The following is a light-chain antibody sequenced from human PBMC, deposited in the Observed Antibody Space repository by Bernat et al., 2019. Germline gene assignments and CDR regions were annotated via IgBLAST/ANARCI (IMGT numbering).Light chain of an antibody. CDR1: QSVSTN. CDR2: GAS. CDR3: QQYYNWPPLT. J-gene: IGKJ4*01. Sequence: DIEMTQSPATLSVSPGERATLSCRASQSVSTNLAWYQQKPGQAPRLLIYGASTRAPGIPARFSGSGSGTEFTLTISSLQSEDFAVYYCQQYYNWPPLTFGGGTKVEI. V-gene: IGKV3-15*01.